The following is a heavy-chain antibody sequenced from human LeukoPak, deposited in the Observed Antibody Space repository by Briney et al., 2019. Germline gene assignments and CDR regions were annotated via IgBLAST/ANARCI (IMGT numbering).Heavy chain of an antibody. Sequence: PSETLSLTCAVYGGSFSGYYWSWIRQPPGKGLEWIGYIYYTGSSDYNPSLKSRVTLSVDMSKSQFSLKLGSVTVADTAVYYCANLASDPSAWYGFEKWGQGTLVTVSS. D-gene: IGHD6-19*01. CDR2: IYYTGSS. V-gene: IGHV4-59*08. J-gene: IGHJ4*02. CDR3: ANLASDPSAWYGFEK. CDR1: GGSFSGYY.